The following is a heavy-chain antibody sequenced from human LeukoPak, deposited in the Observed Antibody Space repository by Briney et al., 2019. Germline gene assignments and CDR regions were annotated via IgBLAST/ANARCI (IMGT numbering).Heavy chain of an antibody. CDR1: GFTFDDYA. CDR3: ARGGGLDV. J-gene: IGHJ6*02. CDR2: ISWNSGSI. Sequence: GGSLRLSCAASGFTFDDYAMHWVRQAPGKGLEWVSGISWNSGSIGYADSVKGRFTISRDNAKNSLYLQMSNLRAEDTAVYFCARGGGLDVWGQGATVTVSS. V-gene: IGHV3-9*01. D-gene: IGHD3-16*01.